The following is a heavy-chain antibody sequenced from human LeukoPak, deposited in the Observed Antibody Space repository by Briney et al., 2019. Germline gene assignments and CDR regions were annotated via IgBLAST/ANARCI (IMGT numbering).Heavy chain of an antibody. CDR3: ARDVPNWNDVMGKEFDI. Sequence: GASVKVSCKASGGTFSSYAISWVRQAPGQGLEWMGGIIPIFGTANYAQKFQGRVTITADESTSTAYMELSSLRSEDTAVYYCARDVPNWNDVMGKEFDIWGQGTMVTVSS. J-gene: IGHJ3*02. CDR1: GGTFSSYA. CDR2: IIPIFGTA. V-gene: IGHV1-69*13. D-gene: IGHD1-1*01.